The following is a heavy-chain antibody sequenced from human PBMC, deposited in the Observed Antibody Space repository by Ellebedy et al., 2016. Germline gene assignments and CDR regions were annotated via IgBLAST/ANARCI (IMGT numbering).Heavy chain of an antibody. CDR1: GFSLDTGAVV. Sequence: SGPTLVKPTQTLTLTCTFSGFSLDTGAVVVGWVRQPPGKALEWLSFIYGNGDERYRPSLRSRLSISKDTSKNQVILTMTNMDPVDTATYYCAHRTTVTSVDYWGRGTLVTVSS. J-gene: IGHJ4*02. CDR3: AHRTTVTSVDY. V-gene: IGHV2-5*01. D-gene: IGHD4-11*01. CDR2: IYGNGDE.